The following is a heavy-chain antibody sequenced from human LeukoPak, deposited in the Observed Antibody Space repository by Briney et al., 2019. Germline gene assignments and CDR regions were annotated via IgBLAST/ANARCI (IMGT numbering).Heavy chain of an antibody. Sequence: GRSLRLSCAASGFTFSSYGMHWVRQAPGKGLEWVAVISYDGSNKYYADSVKGRFTISRDNSKNTLYLQMNSLRAEDTAVYYCAKPLRPTMKVVLDAFDIWGQGTMVTASS. V-gene: IGHV3-30*18. CDR2: ISYDGSNK. CDR3: AKPLRPTMKVVLDAFDI. D-gene: IGHD3-22*01. J-gene: IGHJ3*02. CDR1: GFTFSSYG.